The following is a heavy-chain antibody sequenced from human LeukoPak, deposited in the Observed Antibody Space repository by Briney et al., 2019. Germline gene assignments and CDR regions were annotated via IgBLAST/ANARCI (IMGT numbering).Heavy chain of an antibody. J-gene: IGHJ4*02. V-gene: IGHV1-8*03. CDR2: MNPNSGDT. D-gene: IGHD4-17*01. CDR1: GYTFTNYD. CDR3: ARRYYGDSTDY. Sequence: ASVKVSCKTSGYTFTNYDINWVRQATGQGLEWMGWMNPNSGDTGYAQKFQGRVTITSNTSISTAYMKLSSLRSDDTAVYYCARRYYGDSTDYWGQGTLVTVSS.